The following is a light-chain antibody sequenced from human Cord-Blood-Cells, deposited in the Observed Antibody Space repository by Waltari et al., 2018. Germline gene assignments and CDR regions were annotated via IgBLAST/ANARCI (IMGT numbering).Light chain of an antibody. J-gene: IGKJ5*01. V-gene: IGKV3-15*01. CDR2: GAS. Sequence: EIVMTQSPATLSVSPGERATLSCRASQSVSSNLAWYQQKPGQAPRLLIYGASTRSTGIPARFSGSWSGTEFTLTISSLQSEDCAVYYCQQYNNWPITFGQGTRLEIK. CDR1: QSVSSN. CDR3: QQYNNWPIT.